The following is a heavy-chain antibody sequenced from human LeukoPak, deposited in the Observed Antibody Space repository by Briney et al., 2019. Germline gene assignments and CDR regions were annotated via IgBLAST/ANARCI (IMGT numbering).Heavy chain of an antibody. J-gene: IGHJ3*02. CDR1: GGSISSYY. Sequence: SETLSLTCTASGGSISSYYWSWIRQPPGKGLEWIGYIYYSGSTNYNPSLKSRVTISVDTSKNQFSLKLSSVTAADTAVYYCARQSGYSYGYGRDAFDIWGQGTMVTVSS. CDR3: ARQSGYSYGYGRDAFDI. CDR2: IYYSGST. D-gene: IGHD5-18*01. V-gene: IGHV4-59*08.